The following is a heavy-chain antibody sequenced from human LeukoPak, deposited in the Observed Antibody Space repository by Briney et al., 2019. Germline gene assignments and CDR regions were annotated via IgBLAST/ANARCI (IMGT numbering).Heavy chain of an antibody. D-gene: IGHD3-3*01. Sequence: GGSLGLSCAASGFTFSSYAMSWVRQAPGKGLEWVSAISGSGGSTYYADSVKGRFTISRDNSKNTLYLQMNSLRAEDTAVYYCARRILEWLLLRDYYYMDVWGKGTTVTVSS. J-gene: IGHJ6*03. CDR2: ISGSGGST. CDR1: GFTFSSYA. CDR3: ARRILEWLLLRDYYYMDV. V-gene: IGHV3-23*01.